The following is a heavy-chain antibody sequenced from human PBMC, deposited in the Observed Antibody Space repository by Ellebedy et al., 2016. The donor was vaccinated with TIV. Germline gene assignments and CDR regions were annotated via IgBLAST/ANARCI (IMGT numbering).Heavy chain of an antibody. V-gene: IGHV4-39*01. D-gene: IGHD6-19*01. CDR1: GGSISSISYY. CDR3: ARHRGIGGYGSGWYNWFDP. Sequence: SESLSLTXTVSGGSISSISYYCGWIRQPPGTGLEWIGRIYSSGSSFYNPSLKSRVTIFVDTSKHQFSLMLTSVTAADTAVYYCARHRGIGGYGSGWYNWFDPWGQGTLVTVSS. CDR2: IYSSGSS. J-gene: IGHJ5*02.